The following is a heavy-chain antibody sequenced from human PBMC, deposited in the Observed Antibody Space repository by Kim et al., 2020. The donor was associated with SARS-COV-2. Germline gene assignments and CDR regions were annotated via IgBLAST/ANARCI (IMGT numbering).Heavy chain of an antibody. J-gene: IGHJ4*02. CDR2: IWYDGSNK. D-gene: IGHD3-22*01. Sequence: GGSLRLSCAASGFTFSSYGMHWVRQAPGKGLEWVAVIWYDGSNKYYADSVKGRFTISRDNSKNTLYLQMNSLRAEDTAVYYCAKDSSGYYSRFDYWGQGTLVTVSS. CDR1: GFTFSSYG. V-gene: IGHV3-33*06. CDR3: AKDSSGYYSRFDY.